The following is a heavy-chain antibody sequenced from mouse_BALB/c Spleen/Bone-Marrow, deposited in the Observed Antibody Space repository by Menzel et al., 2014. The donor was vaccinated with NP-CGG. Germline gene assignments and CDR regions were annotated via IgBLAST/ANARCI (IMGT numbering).Heavy chain of an antibody. D-gene: IGHD6-1*01. CDR2: IWAGGST. V-gene: IGHV2-9*02. CDR3: ARPTPRYSAMDY. Sequence: VKLMESGPGLVAPSQSLSITCTVSGFSLTSYGVHWVRQPPGKGLEWLGVIWAGGSTNYNSALMSRLSISKDNSKSQVFLKMNSLQTDDTAMYYCARPTPRYSAMDYWGQGTSVTVSS. CDR1: GFSLTSYG. J-gene: IGHJ4*01.